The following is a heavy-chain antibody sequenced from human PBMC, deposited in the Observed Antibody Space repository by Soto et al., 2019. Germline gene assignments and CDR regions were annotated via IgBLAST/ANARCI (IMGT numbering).Heavy chain of an antibody. CDR1: GGSISSYY. D-gene: IGHD6-13*01. V-gene: IGHV4-59*01. J-gene: IGHJ3*02. CDR3: ARDRGSSSWYYAFDI. CDR2: IYYSGST. Sequence: SETLSLTCTVSGGSISSYYWSWIRQPPGKGLEWIGYIYYSGSTNYNPSLKSRVTISVDTSKNQFSLKLSSVTAADTAVYYCARDRGSSSWYYAFDIWGQGTMVTVS.